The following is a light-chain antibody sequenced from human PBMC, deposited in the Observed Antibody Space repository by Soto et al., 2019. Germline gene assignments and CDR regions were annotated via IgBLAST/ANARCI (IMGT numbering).Light chain of an antibody. CDR2: SNH. CDR3: AAWDDSLNGL. V-gene: IGLV1-44*01. Sequence: QSVLTQPHSASGTPGQRVTISCSGSSSNIGSKTVNWYQQLPGTAPKLLIYSNHQRPSGVPDRFAGSQSGTSDSLAISGLQYEDEAYYYCAAWDDSLNGLFGTGTKVTVL. J-gene: IGLJ1*01. CDR1: SSNIGSKT.